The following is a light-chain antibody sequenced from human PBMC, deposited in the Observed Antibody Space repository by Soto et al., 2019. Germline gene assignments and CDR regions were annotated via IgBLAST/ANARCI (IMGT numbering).Light chain of an antibody. J-gene: IGKJ4*01. CDR3: QQRAGWPPT. Sequence: EIVLTQSPGTLSLSPWERATLSCRASQSVSSSYLAWYQQKPGQAPRLLIYDASNRANGIPARFTGSGSGTDFTLTISSLEPEDFAVYFCQQRAGWPPTFGGGTKVDIK. V-gene: IGKV3D-20*02. CDR1: QSVSSSY. CDR2: DAS.